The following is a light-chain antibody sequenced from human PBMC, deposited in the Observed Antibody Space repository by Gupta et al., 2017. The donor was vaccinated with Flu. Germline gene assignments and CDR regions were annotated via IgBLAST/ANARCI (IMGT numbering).Light chain of an antibody. V-gene: IGKV1-33*01. CDR2: DAS. Sequence: PSSLSASVGERVTLTCQASQGISNYLNWYQQKPGQAPKLLIYDASNLATGVPARFSGSGSGAEFTLTISSLQSEDIATYYCQQYDNCSPTFGQGTRLEIK. CDR3: QQYDNCSPT. CDR1: QGISNY. J-gene: IGKJ2*01.